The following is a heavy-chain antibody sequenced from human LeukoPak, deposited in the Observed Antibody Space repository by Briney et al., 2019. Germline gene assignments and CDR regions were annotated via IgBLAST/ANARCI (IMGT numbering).Heavy chain of an antibody. CDR3: ARDTYYYDNSGYIRPYYLDY. D-gene: IGHD3-22*01. Sequence: PSETLSLTCSVSGGSISSYYWTWLRQPPGKGLEWIGHIYYSGSTNYNPSLKSRVTISVDTSKKQFFLKLSSVTAADTAVYYCARDTYYYDNSGYIRPYYLDYWGQGTLVTVSS. J-gene: IGHJ4*02. V-gene: IGHV4-59*01. CDR1: GGSISSYY. CDR2: IYYSGST.